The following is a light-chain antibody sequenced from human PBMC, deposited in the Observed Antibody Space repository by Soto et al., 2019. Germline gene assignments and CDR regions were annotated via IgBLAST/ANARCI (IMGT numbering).Light chain of an antibody. J-gene: IGKJ5*01. CDR1: QSVSSSN. CDR2: GAY. CDR3: QHYGSSAPFA. V-gene: IGKV3-20*01. Sequence: SPAPLVGYEGKSPTLSCRDSQSVSSSNLAWYQQTPGQPPRLLIYGAYSRATGVPDRFSGSVSSTDITHTIYVRGPGISAEHYCQHYGSSAPFAFSRGTRLEIK.